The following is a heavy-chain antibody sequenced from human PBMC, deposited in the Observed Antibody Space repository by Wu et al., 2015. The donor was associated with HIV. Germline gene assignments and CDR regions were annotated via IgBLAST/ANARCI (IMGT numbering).Heavy chain of an antibody. V-gene: IGHV1-8*01. D-gene: IGHD3-22*01. Sequence: QVQLVQSGAEVKKPGASVKVSCKTSGYTFTGYDINWVRQGTGQGLEWMGWMNPNSGNTGYAQKFQGRVTMTRNTSINTAYMELNSLRSEDTALYYCVRYDNSGYYLLYWGQGTLVTVSS. J-gene: IGHJ4*02. CDR3: VRYDNSGYYLLY. CDR2: MNPNSGNT. CDR1: GYTFTGYD.